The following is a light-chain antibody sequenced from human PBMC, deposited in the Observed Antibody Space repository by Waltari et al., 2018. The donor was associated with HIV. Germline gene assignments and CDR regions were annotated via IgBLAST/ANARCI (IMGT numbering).Light chain of an antibody. CDR2: RAS. J-gene: IGKJ3*01. V-gene: IGKV1-39*01. Sequence: DIQMTQSPSSLSASLGDRVTFTCRASQNIYTFVNWFQMKPGKTPSLLIYRASSLERGVPSRFSGSGSGTEFSLSISSVQPDDFATYFCLQTFDTPLTFGPGTKLDV. CDR3: LQTFDTPLT. CDR1: QNIYTF.